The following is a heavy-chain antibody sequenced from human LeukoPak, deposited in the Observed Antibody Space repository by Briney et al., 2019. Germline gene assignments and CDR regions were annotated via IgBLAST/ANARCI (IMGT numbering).Heavy chain of an antibody. Sequence: SETLSLTCAVYGGSFSGYYWSWIRQPPGKGLEWIGEINHSGSTNYNPSLKSRVTISVDTSKNQFSLKLSSVTAADTAVYYCARAGGYGTLDYWGQGTLVTVSS. CDR3: ARAGGYGTLDY. D-gene: IGHD5-12*01. V-gene: IGHV4-34*01. CDR2: INHSGST. J-gene: IGHJ4*02. CDR1: GGSFSGYY.